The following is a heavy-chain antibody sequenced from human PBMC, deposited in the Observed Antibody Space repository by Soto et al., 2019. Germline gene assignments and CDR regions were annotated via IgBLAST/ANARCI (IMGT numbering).Heavy chain of an antibody. CDR1: GGSFSGYY. CDR3: ARAPGVQWLLRGWFDP. D-gene: IGHD6-19*01. J-gene: IGHJ5*02. V-gene: IGHV4-34*01. Sequence: SETLSLTCAVYGGSFSGYYWSWIRQPPGKGLEWIGEINHSGSTNYNPSLKSRVTISVDTSKNQFSLKLSSVTAADTAVYYCARAPGVQWLLRGWFDPWGQGTLVTVSS. CDR2: INHSGST.